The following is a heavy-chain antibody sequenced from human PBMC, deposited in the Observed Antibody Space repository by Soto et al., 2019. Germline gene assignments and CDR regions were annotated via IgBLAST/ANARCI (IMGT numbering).Heavy chain of an antibody. CDR3: ARNYDSSGYPLDY. J-gene: IGHJ4*02. Sequence: PGESLKISCQGSGYSFNTYWISWVRQMPGKGLEWMGRIDPSTSYSNYSPSFESHVTISVDKSKSTAFLQWSSLKASDTAMYYCARNYDSSGYPLDYWGQGTLVTVSS. D-gene: IGHD3-22*01. V-gene: IGHV5-10-1*01. CDR1: GYSFNTYW. CDR2: IDPSTSYS.